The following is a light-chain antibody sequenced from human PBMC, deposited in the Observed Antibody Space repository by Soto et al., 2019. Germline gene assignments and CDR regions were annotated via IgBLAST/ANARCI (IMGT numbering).Light chain of an antibody. Sequence: DIQMTQSPSTLSASVGDRVTITCRASQSLGNWLAWYQQKPGKAPKVMIYDASTLESGVPSRFSGSGSGTEFTLTISSLQPDDFATYYCQQYNSYSSMLGQGTKVDIK. CDR3: QQYNSYSSM. V-gene: IGKV1-5*01. J-gene: IGKJ1*01. CDR2: DAS. CDR1: QSLGNW.